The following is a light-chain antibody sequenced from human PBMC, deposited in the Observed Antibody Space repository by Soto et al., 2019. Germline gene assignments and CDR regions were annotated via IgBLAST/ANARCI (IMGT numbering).Light chain of an antibody. J-gene: IGKJ2*03. CDR2: ATS. Sequence: EIVLTQSPGTLSLSPGDRVTLSCRASQSVSTDYFSWYQQKPGQAPRLLTYATSSRAVDIPDRFSGSGSGTDFTLTIGRLEPEDFAMYYCQQYGDYNSPRYSFGQGTRLEI. CDR1: QSVSTDY. CDR3: QQYGDYNSPRYS. V-gene: IGKV3-20*01.